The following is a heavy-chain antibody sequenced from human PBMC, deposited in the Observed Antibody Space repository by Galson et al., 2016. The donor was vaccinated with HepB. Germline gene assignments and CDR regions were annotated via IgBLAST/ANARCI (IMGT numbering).Heavy chain of an antibody. CDR1: GYTFTSYY. J-gene: IGHJ5*02. CDR3: ARAVRGSLLSDP. CDR2: INPSGGSA. V-gene: IGHV1-46*01. Sequence: SVKVSCKASGYTFTSYYMHWVRQAPGQGLEWMGIINPSGGSARYAQKFQDRLTMTSDTSTSTVYMALSSLRSEDTAVYYCARAVRGSLLSDPWGQGTLVTVSS. D-gene: IGHD3-22*01.